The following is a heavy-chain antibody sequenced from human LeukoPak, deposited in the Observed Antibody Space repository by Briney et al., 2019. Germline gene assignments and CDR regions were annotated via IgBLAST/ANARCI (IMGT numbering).Heavy chain of an antibody. V-gene: IGHV3-30*03. J-gene: IGHJ5*02. CDR3: ARDFGVIRRS. CDR2: MSYEETYK. Sequence: SASGFTFSNYWMNWVRQAPGKGLEWVAVMSYEETYKNYAEAVKGRFTISRDDSKNTLFLQMSSLRPEDTAVYYCARDFGVIRRSWGQGTLVSVSS. D-gene: IGHD3-3*01. CDR1: GFTFSNYW.